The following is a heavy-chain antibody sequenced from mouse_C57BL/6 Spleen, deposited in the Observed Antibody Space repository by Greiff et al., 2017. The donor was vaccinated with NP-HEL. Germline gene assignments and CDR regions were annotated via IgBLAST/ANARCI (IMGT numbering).Heavy chain of an antibody. CDR1: GYTFTSYW. V-gene: IGHV1-59*01. D-gene: IGHD1-1*01. J-gene: IGHJ2*01. CDR2: IDPSDSYT. Sequence: VQLQQPGAELVRPGTSVKLSCKASGYTFTSYWMHWVKQRPGQGLEWIGVIDPSDSYTNYNQKFKGKATLTVDTSSSTAYMQLSSLTSEDSAVYYCARSKDYYGSSSLRYFDYWGQGTTLTVSS. CDR3: ARSKDYYGSSSLRYFDY.